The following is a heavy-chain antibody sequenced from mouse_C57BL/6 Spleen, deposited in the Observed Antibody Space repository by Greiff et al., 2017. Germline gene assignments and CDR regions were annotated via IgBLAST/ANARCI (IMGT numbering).Heavy chain of an antibody. J-gene: IGHJ2*01. CDR3: ARVDGDYDY. CDR2: IDPSDSYT. V-gene: IGHV1-50*01. D-gene: IGHD2-13*01. CDR1: GYTFTSYW. Sequence: VQLQQSGAELVKPGASVKLSCKASGYTFTSYWMQWVKQRPGQGLEWIGEIDPSDSYTNYNQKFKGKATLTVDTSSSTAYMQLSSLTSEDAAVYYCARVDGDYDYWGQGTTLTVAS.